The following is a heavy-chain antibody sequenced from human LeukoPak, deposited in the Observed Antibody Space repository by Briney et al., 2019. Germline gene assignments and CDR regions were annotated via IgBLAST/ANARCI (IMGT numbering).Heavy chain of an antibody. D-gene: IGHD3-16*01. J-gene: IGHJ5*02. Sequence: SETLSLTCTVSGGSISSYYWSWIRQPPGKGLEWTGYICYSGSTSYNPSLKSRVTISVDTSKNQFSLKLSSVTAADTAVYYCARDKLSFGSRYNWFDPWGQGSLVTVSS. V-gene: IGHV4-59*01. CDR1: GGSISSYY. CDR2: ICYSGST. CDR3: ARDKLSFGSRYNWFDP.